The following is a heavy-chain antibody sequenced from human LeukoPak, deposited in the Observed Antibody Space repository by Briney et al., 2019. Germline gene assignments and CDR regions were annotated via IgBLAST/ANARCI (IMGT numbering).Heavy chain of an antibody. D-gene: IGHD6-19*01. J-gene: IGHJ4*02. CDR2: ITATGDTA. CDR1: GFTFTKCA. V-gene: IGHV3-23*01. Sequence: GGSLRLSCVASGFTFTKCAMSWIRQAPGKGLEWVAIITATGDTAYYADSVKGRFTITRDNSRNTVYMQMDSLRAEDTAIYYCAGDRNSDWYSPLDYWGQGSQVTVSP. CDR3: AGDRNSDWYSPLDY.